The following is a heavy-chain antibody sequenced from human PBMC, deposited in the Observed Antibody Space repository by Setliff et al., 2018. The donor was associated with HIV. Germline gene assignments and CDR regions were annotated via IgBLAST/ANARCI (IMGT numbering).Heavy chain of an antibody. J-gene: IGHJ4*02. CDR2: IIPIFGTA. V-gene: IGHV1-69*13. CDR1: GGTFSTYA. D-gene: IGHD1-26*01. CDR3: ARGAYRRRDGGTYFYQFDF. Sequence: GASVKVSCKASGGTFSTYAISWVRQALGQGLEWMGGIIPIFGTADYAQKFQGRVTITADESTRTAYMELSSLRSEDTAVYYCARGAYRRRDGGTYFYQFDFWGQGTLVTVSS.